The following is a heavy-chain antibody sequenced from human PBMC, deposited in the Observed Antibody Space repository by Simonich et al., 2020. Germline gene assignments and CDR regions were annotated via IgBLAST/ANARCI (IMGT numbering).Heavy chain of an antibody. CDR3: ARDGITGTTFDAFDI. J-gene: IGHJ3*02. CDR2: ISPSLGIA. V-gene: IGHV1-69*10. D-gene: IGHD1-7*01. CDR1: GGTFSSYA. Sequence: QVQLVQSGAEVKKPGSSVKVSCKASGGTFSSYAISWVRQAPGQGLEWMGGISPSLGIANYAQKFQGRGTITADKSTSTAYMELSSLRSEDTAVYYCARDGITGTTFDAFDIWGQGTMVTVSS.